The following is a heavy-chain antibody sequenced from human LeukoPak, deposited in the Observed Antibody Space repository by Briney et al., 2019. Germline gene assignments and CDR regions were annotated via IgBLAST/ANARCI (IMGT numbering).Heavy chain of an antibody. Sequence: HPGGSLRLSCAASGFTFSSYAMSWVRQAPGKGLEWVSAISGSGGSTYYADSVKGRFTISRDNSKNTLYLQMNSLRAEDTAVYYCANWPSGYYLGGAFDIWGQGTMVTVSS. D-gene: IGHD3-22*01. CDR2: ISGSGGST. J-gene: IGHJ3*02. CDR1: GFTFSSYA. CDR3: ANWPSGYYLGGAFDI. V-gene: IGHV3-23*01.